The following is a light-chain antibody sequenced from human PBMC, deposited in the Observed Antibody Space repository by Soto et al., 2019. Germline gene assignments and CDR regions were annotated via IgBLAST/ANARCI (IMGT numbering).Light chain of an antibody. J-gene: IGLJ1*01. CDR2: EVS. Sequence: HSVLTQPASVSGSPGQSITISCTGTSSDVGGYNYVSWYQQHPGKAPKLMIYEVSNRPSGVANRFSASKSGNTASLTISGLQAEDEADYYCSSYPSSSTPDVFGTGTKVTVL. CDR1: SSDVGGYNY. V-gene: IGLV2-14*01. CDR3: SSYPSSSTPDV.